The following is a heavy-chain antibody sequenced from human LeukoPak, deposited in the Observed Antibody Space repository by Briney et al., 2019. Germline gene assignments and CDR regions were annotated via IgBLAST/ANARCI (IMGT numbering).Heavy chain of an antibody. Sequence: SETLSLTCAVYGGSFSGYYWSWIRQPPGKGLEWIGEINHSGSTNYNPSLKSRVTISVDTSKNQFSLKLSSVTAADTAVYYCARGRVDIVIVPAAMSRYFDYWGQGTLVTVSS. D-gene: IGHD2-2*03. CDR1: GGSFSGYY. CDR2: INHSGST. V-gene: IGHV4-34*01. CDR3: ARGRVDIVIVPAAMSRYFDY. J-gene: IGHJ4*02.